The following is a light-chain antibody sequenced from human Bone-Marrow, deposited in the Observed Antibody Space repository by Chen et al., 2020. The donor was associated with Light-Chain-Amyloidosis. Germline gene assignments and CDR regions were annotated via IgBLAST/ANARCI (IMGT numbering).Light chain of an antibody. Sequence: SYVLTQPSSVSVAPGQTATIACGGNNIGSTSVHWYQQTPGQAPLLVVYDDSDRPSGIPERWSGCNYASRASLTISRIEAGEAAGYYCQVGDRGSERRVVGGGAKLTVL. CDR2: DDS. V-gene: IGLV3-21*02. CDR3: QVGDRGSERRV. CDR1: NIGSTS. J-gene: IGLJ3*02.